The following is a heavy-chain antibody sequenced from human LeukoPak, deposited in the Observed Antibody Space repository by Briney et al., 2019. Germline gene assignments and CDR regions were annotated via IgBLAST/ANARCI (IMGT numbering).Heavy chain of an antibody. V-gene: IGHV1-69*06. CDR2: IVPIFGTA. Sequence: SVKLSCKASGGTFSSYAISWVRQAPGQRLEWMGRIVPIFGTANYAQKCQGRDTITADKSTSTAYMELSSLRSEDTAVYYCARARVLGDRYGRFDYWGQGTLVTVSS. CDR1: GGTFSSYA. D-gene: IGHD5-18*01. CDR3: ARARVLGDRYGRFDY. J-gene: IGHJ4*02.